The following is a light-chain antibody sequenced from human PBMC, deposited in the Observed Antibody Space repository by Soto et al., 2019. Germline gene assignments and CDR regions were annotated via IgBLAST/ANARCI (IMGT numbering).Light chain of an antibody. V-gene: IGKV3-11*01. J-gene: IGKJ5*01. CDR3: QQRTRWPMT. Sequence: EIVLTQSPATLSVSPGEIVTLSCRASQNLHSFLNWYQQRPGQAPRPLIYDGSKRAAGVPDRISGDGSGTDYTLTISSLEPEDFAVYYCQQRTRWPMTFGQGTRLEIK. CDR1: QNLHSF. CDR2: DGS.